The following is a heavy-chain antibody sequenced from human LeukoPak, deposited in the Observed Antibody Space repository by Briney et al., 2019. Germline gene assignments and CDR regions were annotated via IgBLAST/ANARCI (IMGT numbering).Heavy chain of an antibody. CDR1: GFTFSSYA. CDR2: IKQDGSDK. Sequence: PGGSLRLSCAASGFTFSSYAMSWVRQVPGKGLEWVAHIKQDGSDKYFVDSVKGRFTISRDNAKNSVYLQMNSLRAEDTAVYYCARYCSRTSCSVVRYFDYWGQGTLVTVSS. CDR3: ARYCSRTSCSVVRYFDY. J-gene: IGHJ4*02. V-gene: IGHV3-7*01. D-gene: IGHD2-2*01.